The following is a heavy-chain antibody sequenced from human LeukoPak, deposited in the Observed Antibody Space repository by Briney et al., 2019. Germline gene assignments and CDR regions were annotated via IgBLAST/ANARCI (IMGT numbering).Heavy chain of an antibody. CDR1: GGSISSYY. V-gene: IGHV4-59*01. CDR2: IYYSGST. D-gene: IGHD5-24*01. J-gene: IGHJ6*02. CDR3: ARDHRDGFNGIYGMDV. Sequence: SETLSLTCTVSGGSISSYYWSWIRQPPGKGLEWIGYIYYSGSTNYNPSLKSRVTISVDTSKNQFSLKLSSVTAADTAVYYCARDHRDGFNGIYGMDVWGQGTTVTVPS.